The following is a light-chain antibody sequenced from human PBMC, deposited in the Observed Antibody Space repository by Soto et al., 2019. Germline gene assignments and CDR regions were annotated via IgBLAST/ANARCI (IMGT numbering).Light chain of an antibody. CDR3: SSYAGSTPYV. J-gene: IGLJ1*01. CDR2: EVT. CDR1: SSDVGAYNF. V-gene: IGLV2-8*01. Sequence: QSALTQPPSASGSPGQSVTISCTGTSSDVGAYNFVSWYQQHPGKAPKLIIYEVTKRPSGVPDRFSGSKSGNTASLTVSGLQAEDDDDYYCSSYAGSTPYVFGTGTKLTVL.